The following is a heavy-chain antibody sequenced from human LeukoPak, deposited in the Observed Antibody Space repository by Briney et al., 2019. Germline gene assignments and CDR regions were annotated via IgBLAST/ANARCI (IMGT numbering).Heavy chain of an antibody. J-gene: IGHJ6*03. CDR3: ARDRTSSSWPYMDV. CDR1: GFTVSSNY. Sequence: GGSLRLSCAASGFTVSSNYMSWVRQAPGKGLEWVSVIYSGGSTYYADSVKGRFTISRDNSKNTLYLQMNSLRAEDTAVYYCARDRTSSSWPYMDVWGKGATVTVSS. CDR2: IYSGGST. D-gene: IGHD6-6*01. V-gene: IGHV3-53*01.